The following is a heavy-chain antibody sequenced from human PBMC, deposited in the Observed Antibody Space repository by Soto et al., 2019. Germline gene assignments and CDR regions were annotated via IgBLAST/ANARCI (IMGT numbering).Heavy chain of an antibody. V-gene: IGHV1-18*01. CDR2: ISAYNGNT. Sequence: GASVKVSCKASGYTFTSYGISWVRQAPGQGLEWMGWISAYNGNTNYAQKLQGRVTMTTDTSTSTAYMELRSLRSDDTAVYYCARYMAMIVVVSKGWFDPWGQGTLVTVSS. D-gene: IGHD3-22*01. CDR3: ARYMAMIVVVSKGWFDP. CDR1: GYTFTSYG. J-gene: IGHJ5*02.